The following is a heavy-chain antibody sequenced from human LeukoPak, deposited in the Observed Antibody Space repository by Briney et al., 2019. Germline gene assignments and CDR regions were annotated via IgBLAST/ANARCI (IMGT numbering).Heavy chain of an antibody. J-gene: IGHJ4*02. CDR1: GFTFSSYG. CDR3: AKIGVKWELLGDFDY. V-gene: IGHV3-23*01. CDR2: ISGSGGST. D-gene: IGHD1-26*01. Sequence: GGSLRLSCAASGFTFSSYGMSWVRQAPGKGLEWVSAISGSGGSTYYADSVKGRFTISRDNSKNTLYLQMNSLTAEDTAVYYCAKIGVKWELLGDFDYWGQGTLVTVSS.